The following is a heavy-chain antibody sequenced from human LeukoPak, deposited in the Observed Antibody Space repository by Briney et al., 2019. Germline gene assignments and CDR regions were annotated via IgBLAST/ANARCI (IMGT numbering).Heavy chain of an antibody. J-gene: IGHJ3*02. V-gene: IGHV1-69*04. Sequence: GASVKVSCKASGGTFSSYAISWARQAPGQGLEWMGRIIPILGIANYAQKFQGRVTITADKSTSTAYMELSSLRSEDTAVYYCARDLKYGDYARFAFDIWGQGTMVTVSS. D-gene: IGHD4-17*01. CDR2: IIPILGIA. CDR1: GGTFSSYA. CDR3: ARDLKYGDYARFAFDI.